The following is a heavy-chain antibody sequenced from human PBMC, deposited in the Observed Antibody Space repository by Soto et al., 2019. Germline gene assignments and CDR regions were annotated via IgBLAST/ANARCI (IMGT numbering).Heavy chain of an antibody. Sequence: QVQLVESGGGVVQPGRSLRLSCAASGFTFSSYGMHWVRQAPGKGLEWVAVISYDGSNKYYADSVKGRFTISRDNSKNPLYLQMNSLRAEDTAVYYCAKGGEDENWYFDLWGRGTLVTVSS. CDR3: AKGGEDENWYFDL. D-gene: IGHD2-21*01. CDR1: GFTFSSYG. J-gene: IGHJ2*01. V-gene: IGHV3-30*18. CDR2: ISYDGSNK.